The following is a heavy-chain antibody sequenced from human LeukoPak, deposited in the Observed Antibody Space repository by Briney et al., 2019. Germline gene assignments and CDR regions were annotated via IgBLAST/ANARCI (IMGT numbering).Heavy chain of an antibody. CDR1: GYFFNSYW. CDR3: ARLETHSNSDY. V-gene: IGHV5-51*01. J-gene: IGHJ4*02. D-gene: IGHD4-11*01. CDR2: IYPGDSET. Sequence: GESLKISCKGSGYFFNSYWIGWVRQMPGKGLEWMGIIYPGDSETRYSPSFQGQVTISADKSISTAYLQWSSLKASDTGMYYCARLETHSNSDYWGQGTLVTVSS.